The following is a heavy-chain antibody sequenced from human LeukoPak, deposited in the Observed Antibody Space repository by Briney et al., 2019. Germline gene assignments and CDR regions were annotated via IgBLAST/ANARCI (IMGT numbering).Heavy chain of an antibody. D-gene: IGHD3-22*01. CDR2: ISGSGGST. V-gene: IGHV3-23*01. Sequence: GGSLRLSCAASGFTFSNYGMTWVRQAPGKGLEWVSAISGSGGSTYYADSADSVKGRFTVSRDNSKNTLYLEMNSLRAEDTAIYYCAKGPHYYDGRDDAFDIWGQGTMVTVSS. J-gene: IGHJ3*02. CDR3: AKGPHYYDGRDDAFDI. CDR1: GFTFSNYG.